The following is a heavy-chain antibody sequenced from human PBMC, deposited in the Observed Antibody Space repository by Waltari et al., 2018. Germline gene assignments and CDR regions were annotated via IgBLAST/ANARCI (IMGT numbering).Heavy chain of an antibody. CDR2: IHSGGNT. J-gene: IGHJ4*02. D-gene: IGHD4-17*01. Sequence: EVQLVESGGGLLQRGGSLRLSCAGSGFDVSSSYMNWVRQAPGKGLEWVSGIHSGGNTYYADSVKCRFTISRDNSKNTLYLQMNSLRAEDTAVYYCAKDRSYGHSLANWGQGTLVTVSS. CDR3: AKDRSYGHSLAN. CDR1: GFDVSSSY. V-gene: IGHV3-53*01.